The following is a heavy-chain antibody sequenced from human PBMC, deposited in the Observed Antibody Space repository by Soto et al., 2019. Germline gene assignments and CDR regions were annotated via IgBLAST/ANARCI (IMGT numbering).Heavy chain of an antibody. CDR2: ISGSGGTT. CDR1: GFTFSNYA. Sequence: EVQLLESGGGLVQPGRSLRLSCAASGFTFSNYAMSWVRQAPGQGLDWVSAISGSGGTTYYADSVKGRFTISRDNSNNPLFRQMNSLRAEDAAVYYCAKFFVETGSNSGWPWSFHYWGQGTLVTVSS. CDR3: AKFFVETGSNSGWPWSFHY. J-gene: IGHJ4*02. D-gene: IGHD6-25*01. V-gene: IGHV3-23*01.